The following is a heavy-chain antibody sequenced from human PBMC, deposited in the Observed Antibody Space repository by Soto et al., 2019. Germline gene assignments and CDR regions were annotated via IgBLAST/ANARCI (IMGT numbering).Heavy chain of an antibody. V-gene: IGHV4-34*01. CDR1: GGSFSGYY. CDR3: ARAGSSAGVYGMDV. Sequence: SETLSLTCAVYGGSFSGYYWSWIRQPPGKRLEWIGEINHSGSTNYNPSLKSRVTISVDTSKNQFSLKLSSVTAADTAVYYCARAGSSAGVYGMDVWGQGTTVTVSS. D-gene: IGHD6-25*01. CDR2: INHSGST. J-gene: IGHJ6*02.